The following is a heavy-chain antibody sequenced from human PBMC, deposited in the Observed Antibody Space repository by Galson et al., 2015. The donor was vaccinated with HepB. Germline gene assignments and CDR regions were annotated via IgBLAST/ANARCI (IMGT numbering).Heavy chain of an antibody. Sequence: SVKVSCKASGYTFTAYYMHWVRQAPGQGLEWMGRIDPYSGGTKYAQKFQGRVTMTRDTSIATAYMDLNRLRSDDTAVYYCAPGVQMPTIDYWGPGTLVTVSS. CDR3: APGVQMPTIDY. D-gene: IGHD5-24*01. CDR2: IDPYSGGT. J-gene: IGHJ4*02. V-gene: IGHV1-2*06. CDR1: GYTFTAYY.